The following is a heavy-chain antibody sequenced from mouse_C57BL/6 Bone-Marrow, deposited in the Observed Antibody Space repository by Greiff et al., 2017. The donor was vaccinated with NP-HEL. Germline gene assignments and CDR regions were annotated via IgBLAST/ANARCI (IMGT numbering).Heavy chain of an antibody. J-gene: IGHJ4*01. V-gene: IGHV1-18*01. CDR3: ARRAQATGFYAMDY. Sequence: EVQLQQSGPELVKPGASVKIPCKASGYTFTDYNMDWVKQSHGKSLEWIGDINPNNGGTIYNQKFKGKATLTVDKSSSTAYMELRSLTSEDTAVYYCARRAQATGFYAMDYWGQGTSVTVSS. CDR1: GYTFTDYN. D-gene: IGHD3-2*02. CDR2: INPNNGGT.